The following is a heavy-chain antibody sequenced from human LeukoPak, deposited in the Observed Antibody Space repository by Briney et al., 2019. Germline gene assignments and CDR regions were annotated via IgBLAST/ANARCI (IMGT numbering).Heavy chain of an antibody. J-gene: IGHJ4*02. V-gene: IGHV1-69*05. CDR2: IIPIFGAA. CDR3: ARAPGYSSGWQLFDY. CDR1: GGTFSSYA. D-gene: IGHD6-19*01. Sequence: SVKVSCKASGGTFSSYAISWVRQAPGQGLEWMGRIIPIFGAANYAQKFQGRATINTDESPSTAYMELSRLRSEDTAVYYCARAPGYSSGWQLFDYWGQGTLVTVSS.